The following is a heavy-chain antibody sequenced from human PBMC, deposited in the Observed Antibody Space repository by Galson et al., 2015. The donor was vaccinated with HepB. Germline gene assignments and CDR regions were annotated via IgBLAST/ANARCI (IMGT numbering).Heavy chain of an antibody. V-gene: IGHV1-18*04. J-gene: IGHJ4*02. CDR1: GYTFISYS. D-gene: IGHD7-27*01. CDR2: ISTYNGNT. Sequence: SVKVSCKASGYTFISYSIVWVRQAPGQGLEWMGWISTYNGNTNYAQNLQGRVTMTRDTSTTTAYMELRSLRSDDTAVYFCARGRQNWGCLDSWGQGTVVTVSS. CDR3: ARGRQNWGCLDS.